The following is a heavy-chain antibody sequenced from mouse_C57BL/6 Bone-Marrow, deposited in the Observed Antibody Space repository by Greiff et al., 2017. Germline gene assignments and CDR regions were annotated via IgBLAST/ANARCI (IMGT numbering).Heavy chain of an antibody. Sequence: ESGAELVRPGTSVKVSCKASGYAFTNYLIEWVKQRPGQGLEWIGVINPGSGGTNYNEKFKGKATLTADKSSSTAYMQLSSLTSEDSAVYVCARSKNWDSWFAYWGQGTLVTVSA. CDR2: INPGSGGT. V-gene: IGHV1-54*01. D-gene: IGHD4-1*01. CDR3: ARSKNWDSWFAY. CDR1: GYAFTNYL. J-gene: IGHJ3*01.